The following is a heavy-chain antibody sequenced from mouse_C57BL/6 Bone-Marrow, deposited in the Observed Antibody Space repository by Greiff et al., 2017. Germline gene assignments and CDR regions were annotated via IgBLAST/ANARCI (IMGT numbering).Heavy chain of an antibody. V-gene: IGHV14-1*01. CDR3: TTWGLLLYYFDY. CDR1: GFNIKDYY. D-gene: IGHD2-3*01. J-gene: IGHJ2*01. CDR2: IDPEDGDT. Sequence: EVKLQESGAELVRPGASVKLSCTASGFNIKDYYMHWVKQRPEQGREWIGRIDPEDGDTEYAPKFQGKATMTADTSSNTAYLQLSSLTSEDTAVYYCTTWGLLLYYFDYWGQGTTRTVSS.